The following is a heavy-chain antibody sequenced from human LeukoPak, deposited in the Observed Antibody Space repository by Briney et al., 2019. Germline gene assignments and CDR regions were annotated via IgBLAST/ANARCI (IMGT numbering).Heavy chain of an antibody. CDR2: ITYRGSP. Sequence: SETLSLTCGTSDGSLDIYYWMFVRQPPGKGLQWIGEITYRGSPYYHPSLKSRVTISIDASQRHVSLTLNSVTAADTAVYYCATYGGDWKFDSRGQGTLVTVSS. J-gene: IGHJ4*02. V-gene: IGHV4-34*01. D-gene: IGHD2-21*01. CDR1: DGSLDIYY. CDR3: ATYGGDWKFDS.